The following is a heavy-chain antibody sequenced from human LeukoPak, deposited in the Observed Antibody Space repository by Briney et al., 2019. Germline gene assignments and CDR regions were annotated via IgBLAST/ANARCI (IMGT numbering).Heavy chain of an antibody. D-gene: IGHD7-27*01. CDR3: ARVTSWDREGYYYYYMDV. V-gene: IGHV4-59*01. CDR1: GGSISSYY. Sequence: PSETLSLTCTVSGGSISSYYWSWIRQPPGKGLEWIGYIYYGGSTNYNPSLKSRVTISVDTSKNQFSLKLSSVTAADTAVYYCARVTSWDREGYYYYYMDVWGKGTTVTISS. J-gene: IGHJ6*03. CDR2: IYYGGST.